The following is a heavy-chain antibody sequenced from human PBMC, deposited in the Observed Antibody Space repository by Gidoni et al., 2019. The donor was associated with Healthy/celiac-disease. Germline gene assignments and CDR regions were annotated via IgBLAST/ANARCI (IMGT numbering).Heavy chain of an antibody. J-gene: IGHJ3*02. Sequence: QVQLQESVPGLVTPSQTLSLPCTVSGGSISSGSYYWSWIRQPAGKGLEWIGRIYTSGSTNYNPSLKSRVTISVDTSKNQFSLKLSSVTAADTAVYYCARGAPDYGDGLNAFDIWGQGTMVTVSS. CDR1: GGSISSGSYY. CDR2: IYTSGST. CDR3: ARGAPDYGDGLNAFDI. V-gene: IGHV4-61*02. D-gene: IGHD4-17*01.